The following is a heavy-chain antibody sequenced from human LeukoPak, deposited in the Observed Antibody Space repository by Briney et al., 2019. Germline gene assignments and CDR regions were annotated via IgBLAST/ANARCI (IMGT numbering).Heavy chain of an antibody. CDR2: MYSGGST. CDR3: ARSYSNHLFGMDV. J-gene: IGHJ6*02. Sequence: GGSLRLSCAASGFXVSSYYITWVRQAPGKGQEWPSVMYSGGSTYYADSVKGRVAISRDNPQNTVFLQMNSVRVEDTAVYYCARSYSNHLFGMDVWGQGTAVTVSS. V-gene: IGHV3-66*01. D-gene: IGHD4-11*01. CDR1: GFXVSSYY.